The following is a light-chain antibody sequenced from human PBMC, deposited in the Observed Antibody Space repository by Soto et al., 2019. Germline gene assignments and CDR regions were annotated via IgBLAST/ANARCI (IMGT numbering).Light chain of an antibody. Sequence: QSALTQPASVSGSPGQSITISCTGTSSDVGAFDLVSWYQHYPDKAPKLLIYKVSHRPSGVSNRFSGSKSGNTASLTISGLQAEDEADYFCTSCTAGALYVFGNGTKVTVL. V-gene: IGLV2-14*01. J-gene: IGLJ1*01. CDR2: KVS. CDR1: SSDVGAFDL. CDR3: TSCTAGALYV.